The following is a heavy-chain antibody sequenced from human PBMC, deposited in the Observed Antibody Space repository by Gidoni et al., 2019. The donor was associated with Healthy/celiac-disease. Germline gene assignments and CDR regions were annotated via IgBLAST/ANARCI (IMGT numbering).Heavy chain of an antibody. V-gene: IGHV3-23*01. CDR3: EFLFSGPVNEHDY. Sequence: TISRDNSKNTLYLQMNSLRAEDTAVYYCEFLFSGPVNEHDYWGQGTLVTVSS. J-gene: IGHJ4*02. D-gene: IGHD6-19*01.